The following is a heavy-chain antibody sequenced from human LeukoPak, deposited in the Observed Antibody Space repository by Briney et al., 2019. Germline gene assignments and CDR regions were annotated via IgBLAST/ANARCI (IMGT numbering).Heavy chain of an antibody. CDR1: GFTFSSYA. Sequence: GGSLRLSCAASGFTFSSYAMSWVRQAPGKGLEWVSAISGSGDSTYYGDSVKGRFTISRDNSKNTLYLQMNSLRAEDTAVYYCAKGLAAGSQYFDYWGQGTLVTVSS. V-gene: IGHV3-23*01. CDR2: ISGSGDST. D-gene: IGHD6-25*01. J-gene: IGHJ4*02. CDR3: AKGLAAGSQYFDY.